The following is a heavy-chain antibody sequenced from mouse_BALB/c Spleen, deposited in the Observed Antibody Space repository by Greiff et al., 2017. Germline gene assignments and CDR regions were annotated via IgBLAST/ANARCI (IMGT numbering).Heavy chain of an antibody. CDR1: GYSITSDYA. Sequence: EVKLMESGPGLVKPSQSLSLTCTVTGYSITSDYAWNWIRQFPGNKLEWMGYISYSGSTSYNPSLKSRISITRDTSKNQFFLQLNSVNTEDTATYYCAREGTTVLDYWGQGTTLTVSS. V-gene: IGHV3-2*02. CDR3: AREGTTVLDY. CDR2: ISYSGST. D-gene: IGHD6-1*01. J-gene: IGHJ2*01.